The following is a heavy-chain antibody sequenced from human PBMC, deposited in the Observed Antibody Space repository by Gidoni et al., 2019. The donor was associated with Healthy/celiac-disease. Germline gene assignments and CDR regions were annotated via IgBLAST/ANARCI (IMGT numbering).Heavy chain of an antibody. CDR2: ISYDGSNK. CDR1: GFTFSSYA. D-gene: IGHD6-6*01. V-gene: IGHV3-30-3*01. CDR3: ARAYSSSVYYYYGMDV. Sequence: QVQLVESGGGVVQPGRSLRLSCAASGFTFSSYAMHWVRQAPGPGLEWVAVISYDGSNKYYADSVKGRFTISRDNSKNTLYLQMNSLRAEDTAVYYCARAYSSSVYYYYGMDVWGQGTTVTVSS. J-gene: IGHJ6*02.